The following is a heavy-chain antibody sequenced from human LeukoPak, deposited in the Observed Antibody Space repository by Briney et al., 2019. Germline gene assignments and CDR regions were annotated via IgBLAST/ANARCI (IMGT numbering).Heavy chain of an antibody. V-gene: IGHV3-66*02. J-gene: IGHJ5*02. CDR1: GFTVSSNY. CDR3: AREGVYYDSSGYYYGWFDP. Sequence: GGSLRLSCAASGFTVSSNYMNWVRQAPGKGLEWVSVIYSGGSTYYPDSVKGRLTISRDNSKNTLYLQMNSLRAEDTAVYYCAREGVYYDSSGYYYGWFDPWGQGTLVTVSS. CDR2: IYSGGST. D-gene: IGHD3-22*01.